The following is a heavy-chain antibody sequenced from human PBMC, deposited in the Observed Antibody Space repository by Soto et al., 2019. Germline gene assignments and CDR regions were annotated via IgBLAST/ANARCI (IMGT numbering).Heavy chain of an antibody. CDR2: IIPFFGTT. V-gene: IGHV1-69*13. CDR1: GGAFSSYP. CDR3: ASRPVMEVAQYGKWFDP. D-gene: IGHD2-15*01. J-gene: IGHJ5*02. Sequence: SVKVSCKASGGAFSSYPINWVRQAPGQGLEWMGGIIPFFGTTHSAQKFQDRLTITADESTSTTFMELSSLRSEDTAVYYCASRPVMEVAQYGKWFDPWGQGNLVTVPQ.